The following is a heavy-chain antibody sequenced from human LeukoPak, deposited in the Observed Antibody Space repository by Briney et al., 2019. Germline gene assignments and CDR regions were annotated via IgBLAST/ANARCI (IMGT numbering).Heavy chain of an antibody. CDR3: ARDQGYSGYDFYFDY. Sequence: ASVKVSCKASGYTFTSYAMHWVRQAPGQRREWMGWINAGNGNTKYSQKFQGRVTITRDTSASTAYMELSSLRSEDTAVYYCARDQGYSGYDFYFDYWGQGTLVTVSS. V-gene: IGHV1-3*01. CDR2: INAGNGNT. J-gene: IGHJ4*02. CDR1: GYTFTSYA. D-gene: IGHD5-12*01.